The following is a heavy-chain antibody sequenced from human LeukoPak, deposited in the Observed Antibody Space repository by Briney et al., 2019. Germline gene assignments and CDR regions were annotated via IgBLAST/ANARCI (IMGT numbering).Heavy chain of an antibody. V-gene: IGHV4-59*08. J-gene: IGHJ6*03. D-gene: IGHD5-18*01. Sequence: PSETLSLTCTVSGGAISNYYWSWIRQPPGKGLEWIGYIYYSGSTNYNPSLKSRVIISVDTSKNQFSLKLSSVTAADTAVYYCARLYSYGLHYYYMDVWGKGTTVTISS. CDR3: ARLYSYGLHYYYMDV. CDR2: IYYSGST. CDR1: GGAISNYY.